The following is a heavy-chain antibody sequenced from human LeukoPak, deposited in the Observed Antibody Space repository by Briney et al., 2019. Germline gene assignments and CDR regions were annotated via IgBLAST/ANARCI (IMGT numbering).Heavy chain of an antibody. J-gene: IGHJ6*02. CDR1: GFTLSSYA. V-gene: IGHV3-23*01. D-gene: IGHD3-9*01. CDR2: ISGSGGST. CDR3: AKFDGDILTGFLVYYYGMDV. Sequence: GGSLRLSCAASGFTLSSYAMSWVRQAPGKGLEWVSAISGSGGSTYYADSVKGRFTISRDNTKNTLYLQMNSLRAEDTAVYYCAKFDGDILTGFLVYYYGMDVWGQGTTVTVSS.